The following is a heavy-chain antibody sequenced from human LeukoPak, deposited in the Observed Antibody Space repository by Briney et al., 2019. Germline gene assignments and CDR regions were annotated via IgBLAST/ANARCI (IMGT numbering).Heavy chain of an antibody. CDR1: GYTFTNNF. Sequence: ASVKVSCKASGYTFTNNFMHWVRQAPGQGLEWIGIINPSGDNTWYAQKFQGRVTMTRDMATSTDHLEVGSLRSEDTAVYYCARDNSLRDTAWWFDPWGQGTLVTVSS. V-gene: IGHV1-46*01. D-gene: IGHD5-24*01. CDR2: INPSGDNT. J-gene: IGHJ5*02. CDR3: ARDNSLRDTAWWFDP.